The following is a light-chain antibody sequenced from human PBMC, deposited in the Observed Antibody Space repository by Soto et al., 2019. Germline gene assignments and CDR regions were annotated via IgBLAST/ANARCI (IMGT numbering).Light chain of an antibody. CDR2: EVS. Sequence: QSVLTQPASVSGSPGQSITISCTGTSSDVGSYNLVSWYQQHLGKAPKLMIYEVSKRPSGVSNRFSGSKSGNTASLTISGLQAEDEADYYCCSYAGSSLLYVFGTGTKVTVL. V-gene: IGLV2-23*02. CDR3: CSYAGSSLLYV. CDR1: SSDVGSYNL. J-gene: IGLJ1*01.